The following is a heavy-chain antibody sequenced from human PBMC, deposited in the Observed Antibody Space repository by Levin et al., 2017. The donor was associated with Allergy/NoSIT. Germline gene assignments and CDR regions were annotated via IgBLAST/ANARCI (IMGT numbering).Heavy chain of an antibody. V-gene: IGHV3-48*01. CDR1: GFTFSSYG. Sequence: GESLKISCAASGFTFSSYGMNWVRQAPGKGLEWVSYISSSSSTIYYADSVKGRFTISRDNAKNSLYLQMNSLRAEDTAVYYCARDHNGLSINVVALYYYYYYGMDVWGQGTTVTVSS. D-gene: IGHD2-15*01. CDR2: ISSSSSTI. CDR3: ARDHNGLSINVVALYYYYYYGMDV. J-gene: IGHJ6*02.